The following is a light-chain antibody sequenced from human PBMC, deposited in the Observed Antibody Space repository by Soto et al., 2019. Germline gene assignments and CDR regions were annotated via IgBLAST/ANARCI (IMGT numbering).Light chain of an antibody. V-gene: IGKV3-11*01. Sequence: EIVLTQSPASLSLSTGERATLSCRASQSISSSLAWYQQKPGQAPRLLIYDASNRATGIPARFSGSGSGTDFTLTISSLEPEAFAVYYCQQRSNSPLTFGGGTQVEIK. CDR2: DAS. CDR3: QQRSNSPLT. J-gene: IGKJ4*01. CDR1: QSISSS.